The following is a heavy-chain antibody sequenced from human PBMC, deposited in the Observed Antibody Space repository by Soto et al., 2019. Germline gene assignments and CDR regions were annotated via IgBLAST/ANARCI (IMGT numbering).Heavy chain of an antibody. CDR3: ATTADH. CDR2: IYYTGTT. Sequence: QLQMQESGPGLVRPSETLSLTCTVSGGSISGSIYYWAWIRQPPGKGLEWIGSIYYTGTTYYGPSVRSRVAMSVDTFNNQFSLTLTSVTAADTAVYYCATTADHWGQGTLVTVSS. V-gene: IGHV4-39*01. J-gene: IGHJ4*02. D-gene: IGHD2-21*02. CDR1: GGSISGSIYY.